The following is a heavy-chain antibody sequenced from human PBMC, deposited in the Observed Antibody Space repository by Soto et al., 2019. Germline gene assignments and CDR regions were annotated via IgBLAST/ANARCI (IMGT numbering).Heavy chain of an antibody. CDR3: ARAPHCYDSSGDNWLDP. CDR1: GGSVNSGSYS. J-gene: IGHJ5*02. Sequence: SETLSLTCTVSGGSVNSGSYSWTWIRQPPGKALEWIGYIHYYGNTMYSPSLKGRVAISVDTSKNHLSLRMRSVTAADTAVYYCARAPHCYDSSGDNWLDPWGQGTLVTVSS. V-gene: IGHV4-61*03. CDR2: IHYYGNT. D-gene: IGHD3-22*01.